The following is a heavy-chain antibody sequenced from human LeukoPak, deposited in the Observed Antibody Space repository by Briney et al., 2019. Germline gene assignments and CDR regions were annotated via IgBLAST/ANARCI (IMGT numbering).Heavy chain of an antibody. D-gene: IGHD1-26*01. V-gene: IGHV4-34*01. Sequence: SETLSLTCAVYGGSFSGYYWSWIRQPPGKGLEWIGEINHSGSTNYNPSLKSRVTISVDTSKNQFSLKLSSVTAADTAVYYCARDHQIRGSYPRYYYMDVWGKGTTVTVSS. CDR3: ARDHQIRGSYPRYYYMDV. CDR1: GGSFSGYY. CDR2: INHSGST. J-gene: IGHJ6*03.